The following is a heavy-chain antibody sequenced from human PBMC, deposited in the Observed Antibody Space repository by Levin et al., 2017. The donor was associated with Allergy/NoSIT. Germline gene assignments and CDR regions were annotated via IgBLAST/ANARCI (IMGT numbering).Heavy chain of an antibody. D-gene: IGHD7-27*01. Sequence: PGGSLRLSCAASGFTFSDYAMNWIRQAPGKGLEWISYVTSRSTLYYADSVKGRFTISRDNAMTSLYLQMNSLRAEDTAVYYCAKGGWGTVLDFWGQGTLVTVSS. V-gene: IGHV3-69-1*02. CDR2: VTSRSTL. CDR3: AKGGWGTVLDF. J-gene: IGHJ4*02. CDR1: GFTFSDYA.